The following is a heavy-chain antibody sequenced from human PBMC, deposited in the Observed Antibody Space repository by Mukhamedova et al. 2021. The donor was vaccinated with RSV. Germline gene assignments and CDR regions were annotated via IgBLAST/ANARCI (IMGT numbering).Heavy chain of an antibody. Sequence: AEYMGGRFTISRDNSKNTLYLQMNSLRAEDTAVYYCANAVDIVVVPAAKELNLWGQGTLVTVSS. CDR3: ANAVDIVVVPAAKELNL. V-gene: IGHV3-23*01. D-gene: IGHD2-2*01. J-gene: IGHJ4*02.